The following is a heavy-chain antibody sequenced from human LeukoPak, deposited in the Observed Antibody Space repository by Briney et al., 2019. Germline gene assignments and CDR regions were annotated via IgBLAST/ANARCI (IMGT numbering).Heavy chain of an antibody. CDR1: GFTFSNYY. D-gene: IGHD5-18*01. Sequence: GGSLRLSCAASGFTFSNYYMSWVRQAPGKGLVWVSRINSDGSSTSYADSVKGRFTISRDNAKNTLYLQMNSLRAEDTAVYYCARSVWYSYGPYDYWGQGTLVTVSS. CDR3: ARSVWYSYGPYDY. V-gene: IGHV3-74*01. J-gene: IGHJ4*02. CDR2: INSDGSST.